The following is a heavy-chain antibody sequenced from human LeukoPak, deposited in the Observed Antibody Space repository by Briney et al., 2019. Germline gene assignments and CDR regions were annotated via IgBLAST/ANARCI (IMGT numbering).Heavy chain of an antibody. V-gene: IGHV4-4*02. CDR1: GASISSNNW. CDR3: ARHRLPGIAAAGTDYFDY. J-gene: IGHJ4*02. CDR2: IYHSGST. Sequence: KASGTLSLTCAVSGASISSNNWWWSWVRQPPGKGLEWIGEIYHSGSTNYNPSLKSRVTISVDTSKNQFSLKLSSVTAADTAVYYCARHRLPGIAAAGTDYFDYWGQGTLVTVSS. D-gene: IGHD6-13*01.